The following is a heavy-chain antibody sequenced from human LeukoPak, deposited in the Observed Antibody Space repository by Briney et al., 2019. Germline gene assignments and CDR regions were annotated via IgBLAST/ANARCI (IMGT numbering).Heavy chain of an antibody. CDR3: ARASCGGDCYSPTYYFDY. V-gene: IGHV1-2*02. CDR2: INPNSGGT. J-gene: IGHJ4*02. CDR1: GYTFTGYY. D-gene: IGHD2-21*02. Sequence: ASVKVSCKASGYTFTGYYMHWVRQAPGQGLEWMGWINPNSGGTNYAQKFQGRVTMTRDTSISTAYMELSRLRSDDTAVYYCARASCGGDCYSPTYYFDYWGQGTLVTVSS.